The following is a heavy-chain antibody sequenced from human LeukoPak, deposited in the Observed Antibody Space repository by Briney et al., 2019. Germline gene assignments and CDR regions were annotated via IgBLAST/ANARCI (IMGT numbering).Heavy chain of an antibody. J-gene: IGHJ3*02. CDR2: IKVDGSET. CDR3: ARDLTNWNDATFDI. CDR1: GFTFSSYG. V-gene: IGHV3-7*01. D-gene: IGHD1-1*01. Sequence: GGSLRLSCAASGFTFSSYGMHWVRQAPGKGLEWVANIKVDGSETYYVDSVKGRFTISRDNSKNSLYLQMNYLRAEDTAVYYCARDLTNWNDATFDIWGQGTMVTVAS.